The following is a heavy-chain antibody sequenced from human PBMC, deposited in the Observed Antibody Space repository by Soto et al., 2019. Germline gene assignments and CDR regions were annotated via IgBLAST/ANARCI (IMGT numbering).Heavy chain of an antibody. J-gene: IGHJ4*02. Sequence: SAKFASQASGYTLTTYFIHWGRQAPGQGLESMLIINPDDGSTTYAQEVQGRVTMTRHTPTSTVYMELSSLRSEDPAVFYCARSPVTVGTTLFYLDYWGQGTLVTVSS. CDR1: GYTLTTYF. CDR3: ARSPVTVGTTLFYLDY. V-gene: IGHV1-46*01. D-gene: IGHD4-17*01. CDR2: INPDDGST.